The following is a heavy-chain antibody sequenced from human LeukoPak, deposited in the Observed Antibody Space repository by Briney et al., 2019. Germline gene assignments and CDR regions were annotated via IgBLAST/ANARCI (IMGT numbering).Heavy chain of an antibody. D-gene: IGHD2-15*01. CDR2: MNPNSGNT. CDR1: GYTFTSYD. V-gene: IGHV1-8*01. CDR3: AREFCSGGSCFYDY. J-gene: IGHJ4*02. Sequence: GASVKVSCKASGYTFTSYDINWVRQATGQGLEWMGWMNPNSGNTGYAQKFQGRVTMTRNTSISTAYMELSSLRSEDTAVYYYAREFCSGGSCFYDYWGQGTLVTVSS.